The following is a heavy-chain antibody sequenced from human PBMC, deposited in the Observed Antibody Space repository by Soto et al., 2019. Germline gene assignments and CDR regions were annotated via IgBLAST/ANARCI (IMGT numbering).Heavy chain of an antibody. CDR3: ARVERGTATTVVDAFDI. CDR2: MSHSGGT. CDR1: GGFVSSGSYY. J-gene: IGHJ3*02. D-gene: IGHD1-1*01. V-gene: IGHV4-34*01. Sequence: QVQLQQWGAGLLKPSETLSLTCAVYGGFVSSGSYYWSWIRQPPGKGLEWIGEMSHSGGTHFNPSLKSRVTISVDTSKNQFSLEMSSVTAADTAVYYCARVERGTATTVVDAFDIWGPGTMVTVSS.